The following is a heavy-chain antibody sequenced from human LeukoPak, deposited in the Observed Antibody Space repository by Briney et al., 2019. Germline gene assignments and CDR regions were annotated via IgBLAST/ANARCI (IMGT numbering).Heavy chain of an antibody. CDR1: GYTFTNYA. V-gene: IGHV1-3*04. CDR3: ARVGYSGYDSRPVFNY. CDR2: INTGNGNT. Sequence: ASVKVSCKASGYTFTNYALHWVRQAPGQRLEWMGWINTGNGNTKYSQKFQGRVTITRATSASTAYMELSSVRSEDTAVYYCARVGYSGYDSRPVFNYWGPGTLVTVSS. D-gene: IGHD5-12*01. J-gene: IGHJ4*02.